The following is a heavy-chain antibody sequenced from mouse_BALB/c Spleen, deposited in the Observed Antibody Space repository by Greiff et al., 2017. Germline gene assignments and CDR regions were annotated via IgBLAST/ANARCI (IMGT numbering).Heavy chain of an antibody. CDR1: GFNIKDTY. CDR2: IDPANGNT. Sequence: EVHLVESGAELVKPGASVKLSCTASGFNIKDTYMHWVKQRPEQGLEWIGRIDPANGNTKYDPKFQGKATITADTSSNTAYLQLSSLTSEDTAVYYCAGITTATGDDWGQGTTLTVSS. D-gene: IGHD1-2*01. J-gene: IGHJ2*01. CDR3: AGITTATGDD. V-gene: IGHV14-3*02.